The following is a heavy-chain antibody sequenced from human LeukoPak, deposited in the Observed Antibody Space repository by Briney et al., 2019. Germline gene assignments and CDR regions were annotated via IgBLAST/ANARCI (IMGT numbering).Heavy chain of an antibody. CDR3: AKEVRPNDY. J-gene: IGHJ4*02. CDR2: ISRGGGST. Sequence: GGSLRPSCAASGFTFSNSAMCWVRHAPGKGLEWVSGISRGGGSTYYADSVKGRFTISRDTSIDTLYLQMNSLRAEDTAVYYCAKEVRPNDYWGQGTLVTVSS. CDR1: GFTFSNSA. D-gene: IGHD1-1*01. V-gene: IGHV3-23*01.